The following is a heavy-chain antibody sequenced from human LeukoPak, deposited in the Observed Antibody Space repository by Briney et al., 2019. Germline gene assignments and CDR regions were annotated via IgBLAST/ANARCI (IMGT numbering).Heavy chain of an antibody. D-gene: IGHD3-22*01. CDR3: ARGVPYYYDSSGYYFDY. Sequence: PSETLSLTCTVSGYSISNGYYWGWIRQPPGKGLEWIGSIYHSGSTYYNPSLKSRVTISVDTSKNQFSLKLSSVTAADTAVYYCARGVPYYYDSSGYYFDYWGQGTLVTVSS. J-gene: IGHJ4*02. V-gene: IGHV4-38-2*02. CDR2: IYHSGST. CDR1: GYSISNGYY.